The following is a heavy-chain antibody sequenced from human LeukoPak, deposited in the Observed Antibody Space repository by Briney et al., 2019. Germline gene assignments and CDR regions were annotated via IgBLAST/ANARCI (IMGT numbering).Heavy chain of an antibody. D-gene: IGHD3-16*02. Sequence: PGGSLRLSCAASGFTFSSYSMNWVRQAPGKGLEWVSAISGSGGSTYYADSVKGRFTISRDNSKNTLYLQMNSLRAEDTAVYYCAKAARAQKIKGLGELSSYSDYWGQGTLVTVSS. CDR1: GFTFSSYS. J-gene: IGHJ4*02. CDR2: ISGSGGST. V-gene: IGHV3-23*01. CDR3: AKAARAQKIKGLGELSSYSDY.